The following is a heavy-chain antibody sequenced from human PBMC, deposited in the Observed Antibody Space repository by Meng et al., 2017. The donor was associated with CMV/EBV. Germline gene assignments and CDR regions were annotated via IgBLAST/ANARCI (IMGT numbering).Heavy chain of an antibody. CDR1: GYTFPIYY. J-gene: IGHJ4*02. CDR3: ALAEYSSSLFDY. Sequence: VQLGALGAGVTKTGASVKVSCKASGYTFPIYYMHWVRQAPGQGLEWMGIINPSGGSTSYAQKFQGRVTMTRDTSTSTVYMELSSLRSEDTAVYYCALAEYSSSLFDYWGQGTLVTVSS. D-gene: IGHD6-13*01. V-gene: IGHV1-46*01. CDR2: INPSGGST.